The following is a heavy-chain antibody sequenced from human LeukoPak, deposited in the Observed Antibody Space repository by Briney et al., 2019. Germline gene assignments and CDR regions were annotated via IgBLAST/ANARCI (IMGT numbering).Heavy chain of an antibody. Sequence: GGSLRLSCAASGFTFSSYAMHWVRQAPGKGLEWVAVISYDGSNKYNADSVKGRFTISRDNSRNTLYLQMHSLRAEDTAVYYCTRDRRYNSSWYTDYWGQGTLVTVSS. V-gene: IGHV3-30*14. CDR3: TRDRRYNSSWYTDY. CDR1: GFTFSSYA. D-gene: IGHD6-13*01. J-gene: IGHJ4*02. CDR2: ISYDGSNK.